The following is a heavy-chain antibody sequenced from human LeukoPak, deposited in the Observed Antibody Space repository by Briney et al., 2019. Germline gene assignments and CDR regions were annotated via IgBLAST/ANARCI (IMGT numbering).Heavy chain of an antibody. V-gene: IGHV1-69*04. D-gene: IGHD3-22*01. CDR2: IIPTLYIA. CDR1: EANFSSSS. Sequence: ASVKVSCKASEANFSSSSISWVRQAPGQGLEWMGRIIPTLYIAHYAQKLQGRVTITADKSTSTAYMELSSLRSEDTALSFCARVFHHVSSPYFARSIPTTDLWGQETLVTVSS. J-gene: IGHJ5*02. CDR3: ARVFHHVSSPYFARSIPTTDL.